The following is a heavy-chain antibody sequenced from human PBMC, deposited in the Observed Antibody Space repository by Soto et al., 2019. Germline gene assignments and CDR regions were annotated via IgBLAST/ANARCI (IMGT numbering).Heavy chain of an antibody. CDR3: ASLDTARIQTAGY. D-gene: IGHD5-18*01. J-gene: IGHJ4*02. V-gene: IGHV3-7*01. CDR2: TTQDGNDK. CDR1: VFTFSPYY. Sequence: GGSLRLSCAASVFTFSPYYMSWVRQAPGKWLEWLAMTTQDGNDKXXVDSVRGRXTISRYSSTNSXYLQKXSLTVEDTSXYYCASLDTARIQTAGYCGQGIQVTVSX.